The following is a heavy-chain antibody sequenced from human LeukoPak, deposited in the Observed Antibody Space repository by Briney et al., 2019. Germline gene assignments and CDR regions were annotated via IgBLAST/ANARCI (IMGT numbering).Heavy chain of an antibody. D-gene: IGHD6-25*01. CDR3: ARGGNTSDLYYGMDV. CDR2: IIPIFGTA. V-gene: IGHV1-69*13. J-gene: IGHJ6*02. CDR1: GGTFSSYA. Sequence: GASVKVSCKASGGTFSSYALSWVRQAPGQGLEWMGRIIPIFGTANYAQKFQGRVTITADESTSTAYMELSSLRSEDTATYYCARGGNTSDLYYGMDVWGQGTTVTVSS.